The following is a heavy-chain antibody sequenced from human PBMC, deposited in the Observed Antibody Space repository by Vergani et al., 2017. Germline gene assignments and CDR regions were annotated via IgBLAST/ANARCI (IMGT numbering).Heavy chain of an antibody. V-gene: IGHV1-2*02. Sequence: QVQLVQSGAEVKKPGASVKVSCKTSGFTFSGYYIHWVRQAPGQGLEWMGWVNPNSGGRNYAKQSQGRFTMIRDTSINTAYMEMNRRKSAATAMYYCARDTRGGEWSGGYWGQGTLVTVSS. D-gene: IGHD3-16*01. CDR1: GFTFSGYY. CDR3: ARDTRGGEWSGGY. CDR2: VNPNSGGR. J-gene: IGHJ4*02.